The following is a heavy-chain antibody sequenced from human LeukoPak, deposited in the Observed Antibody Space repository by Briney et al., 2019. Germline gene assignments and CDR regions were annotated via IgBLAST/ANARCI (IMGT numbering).Heavy chain of an antibody. D-gene: IGHD1-26*01. CDR3: ARDIGGSRDL. J-gene: IGHJ4*02. V-gene: IGHV4-4*02. Sequence: PSGTLSLTCAVSGGSISSNNWWRWVRQPPGKGLEWIGKINHSGSTNYNPSLKGRVTISLDKSKNQFSLNLSYLTAEDTAVYYCARDIGGSRDLWGEGTVVSVST. CDR2: INHSGST. CDR1: GGSISSNNW.